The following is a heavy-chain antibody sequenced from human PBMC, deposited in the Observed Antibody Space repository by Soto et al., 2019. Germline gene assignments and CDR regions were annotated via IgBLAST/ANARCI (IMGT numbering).Heavy chain of an antibody. CDR2: LYYTGTT. J-gene: IGHJ5*02. CDR1: GVSVGSTNYY. Sequence: PSETLSLTCTVSGVSVGSTNYYWSWIRQPPGKALEWIGYLYYTGTTDYSPSVKSRVAMSVDTSNNQFSLRLGSVTAADTAVYYCARDGTKNLRDRFEPWGRGILVTVSS. CDR3: ARDGTKNLRDRFEP. D-gene: IGHD1-26*01. V-gene: IGHV4-61*01.